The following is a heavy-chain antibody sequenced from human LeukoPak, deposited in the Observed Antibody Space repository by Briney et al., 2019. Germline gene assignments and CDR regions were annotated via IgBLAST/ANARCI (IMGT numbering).Heavy chain of an antibody. CDR3: ARRSSGWTLGVWFDP. Sequence: NHGESLKISCKGSGYSFTSYWIGLVRQMPGKGLELMGIIYPGDSDTRYSPSFQGQVTISADKSISTAYLQWSSLKASDTAMYYCARRSSGWTLGVWFDPWGQGTLVTVSS. D-gene: IGHD6-19*01. CDR2: IYPGDSDT. J-gene: IGHJ5*02. V-gene: IGHV5-51*01. CDR1: GYSFTSYW.